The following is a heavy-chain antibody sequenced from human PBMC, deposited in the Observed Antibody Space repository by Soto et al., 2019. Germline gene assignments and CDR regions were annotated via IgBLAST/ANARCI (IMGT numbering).Heavy chain of an antibody. CDR1: GGSVSSTNW. CDR3: ARAAAFTSSWDS. CDR2: IYHSGTA. V-gene: IGHV4-4*02. J-gene: IGHJ1*01. D-gene: IGHD6-13*01. Sequence: PSETLSLTCAVSGGSVSSTNWWTWVRQSPGKGLEWIAYIYHSGTATYNPSLRSRVTISVDKSNNQFSLKLSYVTAADTAVYYCARAAAFTSSWDSWGQGALVTVSS.